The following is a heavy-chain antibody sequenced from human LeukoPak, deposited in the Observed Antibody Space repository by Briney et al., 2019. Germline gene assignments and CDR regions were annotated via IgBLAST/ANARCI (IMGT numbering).Heavy chain of an antibody. Sequence: GGSLRLSCAASGFTFSSYAMHWVRQAPGKGLEWVAVISYDGSNKYYADSVKGRFTISRDNSKNTLYLQMNSLRAEDTAVYYCARPVWFGELGDCFDYWGLGTLVTVSS. V-gene: IGHV3-30*04. D-gene: IGHD3-10*01. J-gene: IGHJ4*02. CDR1: GFTFSSYA. CDR3: ARPVWFGELGDCFDY. CDR2: ISYDGSNK.